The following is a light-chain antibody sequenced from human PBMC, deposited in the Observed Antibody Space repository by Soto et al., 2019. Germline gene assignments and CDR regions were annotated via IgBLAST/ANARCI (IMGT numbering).Light chain of an antibody. V-gene: IGKV3-11*01. CDR2: DAS. Sequence: EIVLTQSPATLSLSPGERATLSCRASQSVSSYLAWYQQKPGQAPRLLIYDASNRATGIPARFSGSGSGTDFTLTISSLEPEDFAVYYCQQYGSSRWTFGHGTKVEIK. J-gene: IGKJ1*01. CDR3: QQYGSSRWT. CDR1: QSVSSY.